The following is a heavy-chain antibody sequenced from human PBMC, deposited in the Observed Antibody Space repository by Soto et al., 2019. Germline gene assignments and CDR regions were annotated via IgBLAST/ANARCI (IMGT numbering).Heavy chain of an antibody. CDR1: GGSISSGGYS. Sequence: SETLSISFAVSGGSISSGGYSWSWIRQPPGKGLEWIGYIYHSGSTYYNPSLKSRVTISVDRSKNQFSLKLSSVTAADTAVYYCAIAPFDSHLSRFDPWGQGTLVTVSS. V-gene: IGHV4-30-2*01. D-gene: IGHD3-9*01. J-gene: IGHJ5*02. CDR2: IYHSGST. CDR3: AIAPFDSHLSRFDP.